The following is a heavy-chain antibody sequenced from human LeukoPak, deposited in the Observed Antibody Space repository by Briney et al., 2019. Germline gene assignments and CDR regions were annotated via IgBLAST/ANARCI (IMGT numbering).Heavy chain of an antibody. Sequence: GGSLRLSCAASGFTFSSYGMHWVRQAPGKGLEWVAFIRYDGSNKYYADSVKGRFTISRDNSKNTLYLQMNSLRAEDTAVYYCAKDRNYYGSASDYWGQGTLVTVSS. D-gene: IGHD3-10*01. V-gene: IGHV3-30*02. CDR3: AKDRNYYGSASDY. CDR2: IRYDGSNK. J-gene: IGHJ4*02. CDR1: GFTFSSYG.